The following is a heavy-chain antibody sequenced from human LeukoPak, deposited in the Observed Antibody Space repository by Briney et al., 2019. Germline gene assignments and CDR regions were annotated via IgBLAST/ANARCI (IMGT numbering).Heavy chain of an antibody. CDR1: GYTFTSYD. CDR3: ARGPPNWGYDY. J-gene: IGHJ4*02. CDR2: MSPNSGDT. V-gene: IGHV1-8*01. D-gene: IGHD7-27*01. Sequence: ASVKVSRKASGYTFTSYDFNWVRQATGQRPEWMGWMSPNSGDTGYAQKFQDRVTMTRNTSISTAYMELSSLRSDDTVVYYCARGPPNWGYDYWGPGTLVTVSS.